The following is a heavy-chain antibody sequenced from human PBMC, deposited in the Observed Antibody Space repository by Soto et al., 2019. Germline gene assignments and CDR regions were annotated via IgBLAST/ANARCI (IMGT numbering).Heavy chain of an antibody. CDR1: GFTLGDYA. Sequence: EVQLVESGGGLVQPGRSLRLSCAASGFTLGDYAMHWVRQAPGKGLEGVSGISWNSGSIGYAYSVKGRFTISRDNAKKYLYLQMNSLRAEDTALYYCAKAPTYDWNPVSGLDVWGQGTTVTVSS. CDR2: ISWNSGSI. J-gene: IGHJ6*02. V-gene: IGHV3-9*01. D-gene: IGHD1-20*01. CDR3: AKAPTYDWNPVSGLDV.